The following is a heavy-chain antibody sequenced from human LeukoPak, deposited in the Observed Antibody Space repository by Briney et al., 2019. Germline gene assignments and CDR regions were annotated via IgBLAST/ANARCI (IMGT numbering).Heavy chain of an antibody. CDR2: ISGSGGST. J-gene: IGHJ4*02. Sequence: PGGSLRLSCAASGFTFSSYAMSWVRQAPGKGLEWVSAISGSGGSTYYADSVKGRFTISRDNSKNTLYLQMNSLRAEDAAVYYCAKRDYEALYYFDYWGQGTLVTVSS. CDR3: AKRDYEALYYFDY. V-gene: IGHV3-23*01. CDR1: GFTFSSYA. D-gene: IGHD4-17*01.